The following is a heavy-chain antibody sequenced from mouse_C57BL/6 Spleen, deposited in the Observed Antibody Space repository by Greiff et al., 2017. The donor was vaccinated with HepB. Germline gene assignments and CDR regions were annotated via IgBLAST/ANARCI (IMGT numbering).Heavy chain of an antibody. CDR2: IDPETGGT. Sequence: VQLQQSGAELVRPGASVTLSCKASGYTFTDYEMHWVKQTPVHGLDWIGAIDPETGGTAYNQKFKGKAILTADKSSSTAYMELRSLTSEDSAVYYCTRATSGYGSSYHYAMDYWGQGTSVTVAS. J-gene: IGHJ4*01. CDR1: GYTFTDYE. CDR3: TRATSGYGSSYHYAMDY. D-gene: IGHD1-1*01. V-gene: IGHV1-15*01.